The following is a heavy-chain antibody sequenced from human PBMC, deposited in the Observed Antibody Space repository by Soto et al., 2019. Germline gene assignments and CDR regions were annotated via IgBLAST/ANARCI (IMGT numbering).Heavy chain of an antibody. V-gene: IGHV3-53*01. J-gene: IGHJ4*02. Sequence: VGSLRLSCVASGFAVSNNYMNWVRQAPGKGLEWVSVVYSGGTTYYADSVRGRFTVSRDDSKSTLFLQMSSLRAEDTAVYYCARAGSPFDSDSSGYWGFDHWGQGTLVTVSS. CDR3: ARAGSPFDSDSSGYWGFDH. D-gene: IGHD3-22*01. CDR1: GFAVSNNY. CDR2: VYSGGTT.